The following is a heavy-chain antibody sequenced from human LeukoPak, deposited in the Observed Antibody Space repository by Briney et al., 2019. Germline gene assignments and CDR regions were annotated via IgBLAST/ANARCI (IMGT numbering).Heavy chain of an antibody. CDR2: IYHSGST. V-gene: IGHV4-38-2*02. CDR3: ARQDSRRDYFDY. J-gene: IGHJ4*02. Sequence: PSETLSLTCTVSGYSISSGYYWGWIRQPPGKGLEWIGSIYHSGSTYYNPSLKSRVTISVDTSKNQFSLKLSSVTAADTAVYYCARQDSRRDYFDYWGQGTLVTVSS. D-gene: IGHD6-13*01. CDR1: GYSISSGYY.